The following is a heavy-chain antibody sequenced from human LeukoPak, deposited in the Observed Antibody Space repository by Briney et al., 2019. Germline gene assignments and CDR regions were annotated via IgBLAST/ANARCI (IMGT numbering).Heavy chain of an antibody. CDR1: GFTFSSYA. J-gene: IGHJ4*02. CDR3: AKGLVRAHYFDY. V-gene: IGHV3-23*01. CDR2: ISSSGGST. D-gene: IGHD3-10*01. Sequence: GGSLRLSCAASGFTFSSYAMSWVRQAPGKGLEWVSGISSSGGSTYYADSVKGRFTISRDNSKNTLYLQMNSLRAEDTAVYYCAKGLVRAHYFDYWGQGTLVTVSS.